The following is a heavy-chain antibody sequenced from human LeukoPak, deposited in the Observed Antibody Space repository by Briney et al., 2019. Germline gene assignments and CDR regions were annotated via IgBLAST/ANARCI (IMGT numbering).Heavy chain of an antibody. Sequence: SQTLSLTCAISGDSVSSNSAAWNWIRQSPSRGLEWLGRTYYRSKWYNDYAVSVKSRITINPDTSKNQFSLQLNSVTPEDTAVYYCARVPTAYYGSGRSYFDYWGQGTLVTVSS. CDR3: ARVPTAYYGSGRSYFDY. CDR2: TYYRSKWYN. J-gene: IGHJ4*02. CDR1: GDSVSSNSAA. D-gene: IGHD3-10*01. V-gene: IGHV6-1*01.